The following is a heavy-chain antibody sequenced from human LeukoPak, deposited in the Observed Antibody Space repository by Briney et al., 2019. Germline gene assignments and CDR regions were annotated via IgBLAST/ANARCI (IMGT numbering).Heavy chain of an antibody. CDR2: IYPGDSDT. CDR1: GYSFTTYW. Sequence: GESLNISCQGSGYSFTTYWIGWVRQMPGKGLEWMGNIYPGDSDTRYSPSCQGQVTMSADKPSTTAYLQWASLKASDTAMYYCARLNPPNDYDSTGLDYWGQGTLVTVSS. CDR3: ARLNPPNDYDSTGLDY. D-gene: IGHD3-22*01. V-gene: IGHV5-51*01. J-gene: IGHJ4*02.